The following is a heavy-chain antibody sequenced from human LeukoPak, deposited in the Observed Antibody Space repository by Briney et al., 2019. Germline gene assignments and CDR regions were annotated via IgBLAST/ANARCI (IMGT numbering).Heavy chain of an antibody. CDR3: ARDKYGGNSNAFDI. Sequence: KPGGSLRLSCAASGFTFSSYWMHWVRQVPGKGLVWVSRIGTDGSRTTYADYVQGRFIISRDNAKNTLYLQINSLRAEETAVYYCARDKYGGNSNAFDIWGRGTLVTVSS. CDR1: GFTFSSYW. J-gene: IGHJ3*02. V-gene: IGHV3-74*01. CDR2: IGTDGSRT. D-gene: IGHD4-23*01.